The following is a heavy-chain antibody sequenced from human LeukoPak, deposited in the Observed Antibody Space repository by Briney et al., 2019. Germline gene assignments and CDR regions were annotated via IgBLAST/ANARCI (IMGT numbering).Heavy chain of an antibody. CDR2: FDPEDGET. CDR1: GYTLTELS. J-gene: IGHJ1*01. V-gene: IGHV1-24*01. Sequence: RASVKVSCKVSGYTLTELSMHWVGQAPGKGLEWMGGFDPEDGETIYAQKFQGRVTMTEDTSTDTAYTELSSLRSEDTAVYYCATASNIPAEYFQHWGQGTLVTVSS. D-gene: IGHD2-2*02. CDR3: ATASNIPAEYFQH.